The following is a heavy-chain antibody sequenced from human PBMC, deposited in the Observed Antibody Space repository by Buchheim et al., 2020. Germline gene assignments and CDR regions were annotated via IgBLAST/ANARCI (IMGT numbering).Heavy chain of an antibody. CDR1: GFTFSSYG. CDR2: IWYDGSNK. Sequence: QVQLVESGGGVVQPGRSLRLSCAASGFTFSSYGMHWVRQAPGKGLEWVAVIWYDGSNKYYADSVKGRFTISRDNSKNTLYLQMNSLRAEDTAVYYCARDGVEWELPPLDYWGQGTL. D-gene: IGHD1-26*01. V-gene: IGHV3-33*01. CDR3: ARDGVEWELPPLDY. J-gene: IGHJ4*02.